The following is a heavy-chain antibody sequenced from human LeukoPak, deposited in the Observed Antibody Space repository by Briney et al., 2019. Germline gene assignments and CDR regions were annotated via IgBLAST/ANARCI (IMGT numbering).Heavy chain of an antibody. D-gene: IGHD4-17*01. V-gene: IGHV4-39*07. J-gene: IGHJ4*02. Sequence: PSETLSLTCTVSGGSISSSSYYWGWIRQPPGKGLEWIGSIYYSGSTYYNPSLQSRVAISVDTSKNQFSLKLSSVTAADTAVYYCARGVALAVTTLDYWGQGTLVTVSS. CDR3: ARGVALAVTTLDY. CDR2: IYYSGST. CDR1: GGSISSSSYY.